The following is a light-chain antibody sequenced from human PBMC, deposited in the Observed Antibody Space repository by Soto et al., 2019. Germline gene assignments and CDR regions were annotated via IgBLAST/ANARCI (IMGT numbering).Light chain of an antibody. CDR3: CSYVGSYTVL. J-gene: IGLJ2*01. Sequence: QSALTQPRSVSGSPGQSVTISCTGTSSDVGGFNYVSWYQQHPGKAPKLMIYDVTKRPSGVPDRFSGSKSGNTASLTISGLQAEDEADYYCCSYVGSYTVLFGGGTKLTVL. CDR2: DVT. CDR1: SSDVGGFNY. V-gene: IGLV2-11*01.